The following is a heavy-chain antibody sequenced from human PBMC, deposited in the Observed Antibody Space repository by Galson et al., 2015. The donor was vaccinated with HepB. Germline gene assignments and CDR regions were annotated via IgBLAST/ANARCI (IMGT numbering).Heavy chain of an antibody. Sequence: SLRLSCAASGFTFSSYGMHWVRQAPGKGLEWVAVISYDGSNKYYADSVKGRFTISRDNSKNTLYLQMNSLRAEDTAVYYCAKSIFSGSGSDWGQGTLVTVSS. J-gene: IGHJ4*02. D-gene: IGHD3-10*01. CDR1: GFTFSSYG. V-gene: IGHV3-30*18. CDR2: ISYDGSNK. CDR3: AKSIFSGSGSD.